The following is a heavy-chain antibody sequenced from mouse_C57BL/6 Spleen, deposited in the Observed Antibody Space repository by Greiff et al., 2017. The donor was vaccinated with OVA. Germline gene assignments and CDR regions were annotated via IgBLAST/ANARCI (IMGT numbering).Heavy chain of an antibody. Sequence: VQLQQPGAELVMPGASVKLSCKASGYTFTSYWMHWVKQRPGQGLEWIGEIDPSDSYTNYNQKFKGKSTLTVDKSSSTAYMQLRSLTSEDSAVYYCARLTTVNYAMDYWGQGTSVTVSS. D-gene: IGHD1-1*01. CDR3: ARLTTVNYAMDY. CDR2: IDPSDSYT. CDR1: GYTFTSYW. J-gene: IGHJ4*01. V-gene: IGHV1-69*01.